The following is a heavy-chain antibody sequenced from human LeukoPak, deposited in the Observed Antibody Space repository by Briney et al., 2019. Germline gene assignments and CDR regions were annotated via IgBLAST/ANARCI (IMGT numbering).Heavy chain of an antibody. CDR2: IYSGGST. D-gene: IGHD6-19*01. CDR1: GFTVSSDY. Sequence: PGGSLRLSCAASGFTVSSDYMSWVRQAPGKGLEWVSVIYSGGSTYYADSVKGRFTISRDNSKNTLYLQMNSLRAEDMAVYYCARSGWFSLYYYFDYWGQGTLVTVSS. CDR3: ARSGWFSLYYYFDY. J-gene: IGHJ4*02. V-gene: IGHV3-53*05.